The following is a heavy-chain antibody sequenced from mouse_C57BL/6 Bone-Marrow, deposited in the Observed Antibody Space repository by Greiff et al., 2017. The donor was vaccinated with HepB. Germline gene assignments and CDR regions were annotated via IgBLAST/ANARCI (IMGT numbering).Heavy chain of an antibody. J-gene: IGHJ3*01. V-gene: IGHV1-26*01. D-gene: IGHD1-1*01. Sequence: VHVKQSGPELVKPGASVKISCKASGYTFTDYYMNWVKQSHGKRLEWIGDINPNNGGTSYNQKFKGKATLTVDKSSSTAYMELRSLTSEDSAVYYCARPGGSSPWFAYWGQGSLVTVSA. CDR2: INPNNGGT. CDR3: ARPGGSSPWFAY. CDR1: GYTFTDYY.